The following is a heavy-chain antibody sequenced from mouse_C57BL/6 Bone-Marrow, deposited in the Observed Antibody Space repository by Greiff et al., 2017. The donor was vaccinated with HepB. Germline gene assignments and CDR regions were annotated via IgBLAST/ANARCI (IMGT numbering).Heavy chain of an antibody. V-gene: IGHV1-42*01. CDR2: INPSTGGT. CDR1: GYSFTGYY. J-gene: IGHJ2*01. D-gene: IGHD1-1*01. CDR3: ASSGGSSSFDY. Sequence: VHVKQSGPELVKPGASVKISCKASGYSFTGYYMNWVKQSPEKSLEWIGEINPSTGGTTYNQKFKAKATLTVDKSSSTAYMQLKSLTSEDSAVYYCASSGGSSSFDYGGQGTTLTVSS.